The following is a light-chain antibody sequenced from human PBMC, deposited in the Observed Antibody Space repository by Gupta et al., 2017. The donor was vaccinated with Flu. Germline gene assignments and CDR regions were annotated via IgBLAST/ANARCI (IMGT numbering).Light chain of an antibody. V-gene: IGLV5-45*02. CDR1: SGINVGTYR. CDR2: YKSDSDK. CDR3: MIWHSSASRGDVV. J-gene: IGLJ2*01. Sequence: QAVLTQPSSLSASPGASASLTCTLRSGINVGTYRIYWYQQKPGSPPQYLLRYKSDSDKQKGSGVPSRFSGSKDASANAGSVLISGLQSEDEADYYGMIWHSSASRGDVVFGGGTKLTVL.